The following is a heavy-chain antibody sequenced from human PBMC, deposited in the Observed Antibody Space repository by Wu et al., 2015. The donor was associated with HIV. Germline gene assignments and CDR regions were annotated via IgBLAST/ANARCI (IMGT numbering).Heavy chain of an antibody. V-gene: IGHV1-69*05. CDR2: INRIFGTA. J-gene: IGHJ6*02. Sequence: QVQLVQSGAEVKKPGSSVKVSCKASGGTFGSYAISWVRQARGQGLEWLGRINRIFGTANYAQKFQGRVTITTDESTRTAYMELSSLTSEDTAVYYCAIEPIGRLYGLDVWGQGTEVIVSS. D-gene: IGHD3-22*01. CDR3: AIEPIGRLYGLDV. CDR1: GGTFGSYA.